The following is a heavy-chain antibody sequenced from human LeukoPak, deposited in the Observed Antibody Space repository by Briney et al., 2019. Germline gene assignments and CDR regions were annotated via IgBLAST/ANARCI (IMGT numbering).Heavy chain of an antibody. CDR3: VKVADSTGYYRYFDY. V-gene: IGHV3-43*02. J-gene: IGHJ4*02. Sequence: GGSLRLSCAASGFTFHEYAMHWVRQAPGKGLEWVSLVSDDGGGTYYADSVKGRFSISRDNSKNSLYLQMNSLRTEDTALYYCVKVADSTGYYRYFDYWGQGALVTVSS. CDR1: GFTFHEYA. CDR2: VSDDGGGT. D-gene: IGHD2-8*02.